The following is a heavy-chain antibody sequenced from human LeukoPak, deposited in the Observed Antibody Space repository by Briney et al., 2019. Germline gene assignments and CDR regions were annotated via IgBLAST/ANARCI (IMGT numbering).Heavy chain of an antibody. Sequence: GGSLRLSCAASGFTFSSYAMSWVRQAPGKGLEWVSAISGSGGSTYYADSVKGRFTISRDNSKNTLYLQMNSLRAEDTAVYYCANPTYYYGSGSYDRASIDAFDIWGQGTMVTVSS. CDR3: ANPTYYYGSGSYDRASIDAFDI. CDR2: ISGSGGST. D-gene: IGHD3-10*01. CDR1: GFTFSSYA. V-gene: IGHV3-23*01. J-gene: IGHJ3*02.